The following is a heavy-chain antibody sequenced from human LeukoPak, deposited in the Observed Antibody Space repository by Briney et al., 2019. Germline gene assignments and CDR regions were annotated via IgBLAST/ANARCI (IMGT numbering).Heavy chain of an antibody. J-gene: IGHJ3*02. CDR2: ISSSGSTI. V-gene: IGHV3-11*01. D-gene: IGHD3-22*01. Sequence: PGGSLRLSCAASGFTFSDYYMSWIRQAPGKGLECVSYISSSGSTIYYADSVKGRFTISRDNAKNSLYLQMNSLRAEDTAVYYCARVGDSSGYYYRKGAFDIWGQGTMVTVSS. CDR1: GFTFSDYY. CDR3: ARVGDSSGYYYRKGAFDI.